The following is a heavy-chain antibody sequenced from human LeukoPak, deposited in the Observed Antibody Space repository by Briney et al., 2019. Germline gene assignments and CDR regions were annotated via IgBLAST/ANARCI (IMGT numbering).Heavy chain of an antibody. CDR3: AKDARPSY. CDR1: GFTFSSSA. CDR2: ITGGGGST. V-gene: IGHV3-23*01. Sequence: PGGSLRLSCAASGFTFSSSAMSWVRQAPGKGLEWVSAITGGGGSTYYADSVKGRFTISRDNSKSTLYLQMNSLRADDTAVYYCAKDARPSYWGQGTLVTVSS. J-gene: IGHJ4*02.